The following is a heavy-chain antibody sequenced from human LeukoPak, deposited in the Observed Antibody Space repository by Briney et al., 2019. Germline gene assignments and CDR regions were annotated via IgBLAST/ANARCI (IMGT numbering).Heavy chain of an antibody. CDR3: ARDGLGSYDY. CDR1: GFPFSTYT. CDR2: ISSESRYI. Sequence: GGSVRLSCAASGFPFSTYTINWIRQAPGKGPEWVASISSESRYIYYADSVKGRFTVSRDNAKNSAYLQLNSLRREDTAVYYCARDGLGSYDYWGQGTLVTVSS. D-gene: IGHD3-10*01. J-gene: IGHJ4*02. V-gene: IGHV3-21*01.